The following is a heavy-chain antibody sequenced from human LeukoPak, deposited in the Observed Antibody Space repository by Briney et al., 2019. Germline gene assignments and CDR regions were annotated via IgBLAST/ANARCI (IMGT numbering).Heavy chain of an antibody. Sequence: PGGSLRLSCAASGFTFSSYWMSWVRQAPGKGLEWVSTISGSGINTYYPDSVKGRFTISRDNSKNKLYLQMNSLRAEDTAVYYCAKERDSSGWPSDASDVWGQGTMVTVSS. CDR1: GFTFSSYW. D-gene: IGHD6-19*01. V-gene: IGHV3-23*01. CDR2: ISGSGINT. J-gene: IGHJ3*01. CDR3: AKERDSSGWPSDASDV.